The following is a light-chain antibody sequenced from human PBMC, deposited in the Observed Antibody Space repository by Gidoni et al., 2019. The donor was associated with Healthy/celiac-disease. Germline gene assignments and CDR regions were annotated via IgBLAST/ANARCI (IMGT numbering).Light chain of an antibody. Sequence: AIQLTQSPSSLSASVGDRVTITCRASQGIRSAVAWYQQKPGKAPKLLIYDASSLESGVPSRFSGSGSGTDFTLTISSLQPEDFATYYCQQFNSYPPLTFGGGTKVEIK. J-gene: IGKJ4*01. V-gene: IGKV1-13*02. CDR3: QQFNSYPPLT. CDR2: DAS. CDR1: QGIRSA.